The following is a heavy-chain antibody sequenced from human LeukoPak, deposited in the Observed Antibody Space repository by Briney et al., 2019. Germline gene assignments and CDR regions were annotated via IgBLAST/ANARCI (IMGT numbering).Heavy chain of an antibody. Sequence: ASVKVSWKASGYTFTSYDINWVRQATGQGLEWMGWMNPNSGNTGYAQKFQGRVTMTRNTSISTAYMELSSLRSEDTAVYYCARGGNEYDFWSAYYYYGMDVWGQGTTVTVSS. CDR2: MNPNSGNT. J-gene: IGHJ6*02. D-gene: IGHD3-3*01. CDR3: ARGGNEYDFWSAYYYYGMDV. CDR1: GYTFTSYD. V-gene: IGHV1-8*01.